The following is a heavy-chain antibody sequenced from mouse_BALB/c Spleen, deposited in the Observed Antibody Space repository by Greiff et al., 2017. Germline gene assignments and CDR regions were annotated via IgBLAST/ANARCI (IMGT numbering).Heavy chain of an antibody. V-gene: IGHV4-1*02. CDR2: INPDSSTI. CDR3: ARQDDYEWYFDV. Sequence: EVKLQESGGGLVQPGGSLKLSCAASGFDFSRYWMSWVRQAPGKGLEWIGEINPDSSTINYTPSLKDKFIISRDNAKNTLYLQMSKVRSEDTALYYCARQDDYEWYFDVWGAGTTVTVSS. D-gene: IGHD2-4*01. J-gene: IGHJ1*01. CDR1: GFDFSRYW.